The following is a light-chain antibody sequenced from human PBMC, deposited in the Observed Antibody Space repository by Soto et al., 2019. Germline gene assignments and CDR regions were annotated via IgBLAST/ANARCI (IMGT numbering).Light chain of an antibody. J-gene: IGKJ4*01. Sequence: IVMTQSPATLSVSSGERATLSCRASQSVSSNLTWYQQKPGQAPRLLIYGASTRATGIPARFSGSGSGTEFTLTISSLQSEDFAVYYCQQYNNWPPLTFGGGTKVEIK. CDR3: QQYNNWPPLT. CDR1: QSVSSN. CDR2: GAS. V-gene: IGKV3-15*01.